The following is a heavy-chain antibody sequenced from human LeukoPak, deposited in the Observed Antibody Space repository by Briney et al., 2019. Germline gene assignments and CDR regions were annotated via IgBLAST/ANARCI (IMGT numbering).Heavy chain of an antibody. CDR2: IVVGSGNT. CDR3: ARVNFLEYSSSSGDY. Sequence: SVKVSCKASGFTFTSSAMQWVRQARGQRLEWIGWIVVGSGNTNYAQKFQGRVTITTDESTSTAYMELSSLRSEDTAVYYCARVNFLEYSSSSGDYWGQGTLVTVSS. D-gene: IGHD6-6*01. J-gene: IGHJ4*02. V-gene: IGHV1-58*02. CDR1: GFTFTSSA.